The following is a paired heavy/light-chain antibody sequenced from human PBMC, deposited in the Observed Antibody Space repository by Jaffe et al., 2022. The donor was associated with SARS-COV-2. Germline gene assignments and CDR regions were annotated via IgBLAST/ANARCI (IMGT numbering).Heavy chain of an antibody. J-gene: IGHJ4*02. CDR2: ISWNGGSA. D-gene: IGHD6-13*01. CDR1: GFTFDDHV. Sequence: EVQLVESGGGLVQPGRSLRLSCAASGFTFDDHVMHWVRQAPGKGLEWVSGISWNGGSADYADSVKGRFTISRDNARNSLHLQMNSLRAEDTALYYCVRAYSSSWSGYFDFWGQGTRVTVSS. V-gene: IGHV3-9*01. CDR3: VRAYSSSWSGYFDF.
Light chain of an antibody. CDR1: NIGSSP. Sequence: SYVLTQPPSVSVAPGQTARMTCGGDNIGSSPVHWYQQRPGHVPVVVVYDDSSRPSGIPERFSGSNSANTATLTITRVEAGDEADYFCQVWGSGSVHPVFGGGTKLTVL. V-gene: IGLV3-21*02. CDR3: QVWGSGSVHPV. CDR2: DDS. J-gene: IGLJ3*02.